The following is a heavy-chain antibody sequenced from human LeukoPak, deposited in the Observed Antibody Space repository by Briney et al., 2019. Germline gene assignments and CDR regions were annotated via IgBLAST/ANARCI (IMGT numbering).Heavy chain of an antibody. D-gene: IGHD1-26*01. CDR3: ATSRGVGATRRFDY. CDR2: MNPNSGNT. CDR1: GYTFTSYD. V-gene: IGHV1-8*01. Sequence: GASVKVSCKASGYTFTSYDINWVRQATGQGLEWMGWMNPNSGNTGYAQKFQGRVTMTRNTSISTAYMELSSLRSEDTAVYYCATSRGVGATRRFDYWGQGTLVTVSS. J-gene: IGHJ4*02.